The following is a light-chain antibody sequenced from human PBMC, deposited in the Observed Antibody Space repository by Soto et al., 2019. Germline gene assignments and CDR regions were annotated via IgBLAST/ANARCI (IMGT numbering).Light chain of an antibody. CDR2: DNN. J-gene: IGLJ1*01. CDR1: SSNIGNNY. CDR3: GTWDSSLSAYV. Sequence: QSVLTQPPSVSAAPGQTVTISCSGSSSNIGNNYVSWSQQLPGTAPKLLIYDNNKRPSGIPDRFSGSKSGTSATLGITGLQTGDEADYYCGTWDSSLSAYVFGTGTKV. V-gene: IGLV1-51*01.